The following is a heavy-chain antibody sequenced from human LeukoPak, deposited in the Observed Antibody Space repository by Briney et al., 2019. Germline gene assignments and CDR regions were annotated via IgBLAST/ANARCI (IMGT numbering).Heavy chain of an antibody. V-gene: IGHV3-11*01. CDR1: GFTFRDYI. J-gene: IGHJ4*02. D-gene: IGHD6-13*01. CDR2: IGPSGTPL. Sequence: PGGSLRLSCAASGFTFRDYIMSWVRQAPGKGLEWVSYIGPSGTPLYYADSVKGRFTISRDDAKKSLYLQLNSLRAEDTAVYYCAKDSYSSSWLFDYWGQGTLVTVSS. CDR3: AKDSYSSSWLFDY.